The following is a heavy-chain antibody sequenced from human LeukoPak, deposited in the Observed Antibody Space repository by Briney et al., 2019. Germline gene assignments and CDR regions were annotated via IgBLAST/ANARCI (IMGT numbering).Heavy chain of an antibody. D-gene: IGHD6-13*01. CDR1: GFTFSSYA. V-gene: IGHV3-30-3*01. J-gene: IGHJ6*02. CDR3: AREGVWRQQLVDYYYGMDV. CDR2: ISYDGSNK. Sequence: AGGSLRLSCAASGFTFSSYAMHWVRQAPGKGLEWVAVISYDGSNKYYADSVKGRFTTSRDNSKNTLYLQMNSLRAEDTAVYYCAREGVWRQQLVDYYYGMDVWGQGTTVTVSS.